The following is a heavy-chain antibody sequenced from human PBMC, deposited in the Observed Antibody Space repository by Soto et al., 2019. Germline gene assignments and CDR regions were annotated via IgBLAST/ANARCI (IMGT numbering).Heavy chain of an antibody. D-gene: IGHD3-22*01. CDR2: FDPEDGET. CDR1: GYALTELS. Sequence: ASVKVSCKVSGYALTELSMHWVRQDPGKGLEWMGGFDPEDGETIYAQKFQGRVTMTEDTSTDTAYMELSSLRSEDTAVYYCTTLSFPYYYDSSRYPDLGIWGQGTMVTVSS. J-gene: IGHJ3*02. CDR3: TTLSFPYYYDSSRYPDLGI. V-gene: IGHV1-24*01.